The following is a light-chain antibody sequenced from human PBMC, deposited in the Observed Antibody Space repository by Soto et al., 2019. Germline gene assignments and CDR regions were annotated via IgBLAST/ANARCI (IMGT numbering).Light chain of an antibody. CDR1: SSDVGSYNR. J-gene: IGLJ2*01. CDR3: SSYTSSSTFVV. V-gene: IGLV2-18*02. Sequence: QSALTQPPSVSGSPGQSVTISCTGTSSDVGSYNRVSWYQPPPGTAPKLMIYEVSNRPSGVPDRFSGSKSGNTASLTISGLQAEEEADYYCSSYTSSSTFVVFGGGTKLTVL. CDR2: EVS.